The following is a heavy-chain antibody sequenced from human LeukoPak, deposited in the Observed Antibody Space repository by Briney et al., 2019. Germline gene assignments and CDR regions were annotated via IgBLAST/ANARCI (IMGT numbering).Heavy chain of an antibody. D-gene: IGHD3-10*01. CDR2: ISGSGGST. CDR1: GFTFSSYA. J-gene: IGHJ6*02. CDR3: ATGRGEYYYYGMDV. V-gene: IGHV3-23*01. Sequence: PGGSLRLSCSASGFTFSSYAMSWVRQAPGKGLEWVSAISGSGGSTYYADSVKGRFTISRDNSKNTLYLQMNSLRAEDTAVYYCATGRGEYYYYGMDVWGQGTTVTVSS.